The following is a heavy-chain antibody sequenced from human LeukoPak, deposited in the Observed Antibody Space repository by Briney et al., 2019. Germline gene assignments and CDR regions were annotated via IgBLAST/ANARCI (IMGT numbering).Heavy chain of an antibody. V-gene: IGHV3-23*01. J-gene: IGHJ4*02. CDR3: AKSFAVVAATMFDY. CDR1: GFTFSSYE. D-gene: IGHD2-15*01. Sequence: GGSLRLSCAASGFTFSSYEMNWVRQAPGKGLEWVSAISGSGGSTYYADSVKGRFTISRDNSKNTLYLQMNSLRAEDTAVYYCAKSFAVVAATMFDYWGQGTLVTVSS. CDR2: ISGSGGST.